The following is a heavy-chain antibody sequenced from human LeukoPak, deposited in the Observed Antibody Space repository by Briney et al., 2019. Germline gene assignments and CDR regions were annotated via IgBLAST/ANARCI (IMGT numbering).Heavy chain of an antibody. D-gene: IGHD4-23*01. J-gene: IGHJ2*01. CDR1: GGSISSGDYY. CDR3: ARDRGTVVWGSYWYFDL. V-gene: IGHV4-30-4*01. Sequence: SETLSLTCTVSGGSISSGDYYWSWIRQPPGKGLEWIGYIYYSGSTYYNPSLKSRVAISVDTSKNQFSLKLSSVTAADTAVYYCARDRGTVVWGSYWYFDLWGRGTLVTVSS. CDR2: IYYSGST.